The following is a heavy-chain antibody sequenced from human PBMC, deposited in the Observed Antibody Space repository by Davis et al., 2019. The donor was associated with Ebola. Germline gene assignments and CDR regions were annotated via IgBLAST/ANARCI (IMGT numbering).Heavy chain of an antibody. Sequence: PGGSLRLSCTASGHSFSSYVMNWVRQAPGKGLEWVSHITSGNTIYYADSVRGRFTISRDNAKNSLYLQINSLRDEDTAVYYCATSITLLGRWGQGTLVTVSS. CDR2: ITSGNTI. CDR3: ATSITLLGR. CDR1: GHSFSSYV. D-gene: IGHD3-10*01. V-gene: IGHV3-48*02. J-gene: IGHJ4*02.